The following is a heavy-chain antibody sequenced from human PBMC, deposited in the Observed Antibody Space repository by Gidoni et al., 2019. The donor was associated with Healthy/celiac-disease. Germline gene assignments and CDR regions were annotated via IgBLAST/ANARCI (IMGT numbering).Heavy chain of an antibody. CDR1: GFTFSSYA. CDR3: AKVDSSGFNFDY. D-gene: IGHD3-22*01. V-gene: IGHV3-23*01. J-gene: IGHJ4*02. CDR2: SSGSGGST. Sequence: EVQLLESGGGLVQPGGSLRLSCAASGFTFSSYAMSWVRQAPGKGLEWVSASSGSGGSTYYADSVKGRFTISRDNSKNTLYLQMNSLRAEDTAVYYCAKVDSSGFNFDYWGQGTLVTVSS.